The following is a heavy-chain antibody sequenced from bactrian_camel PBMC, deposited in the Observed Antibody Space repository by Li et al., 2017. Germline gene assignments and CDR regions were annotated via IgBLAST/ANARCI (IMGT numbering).Heavy chain of an antibody. CDR2: ISDSGGT. J-gene: IGHJ4*01. D-gene: IGHD2*01. Sequence: HVQLVESGGGSVQAGGSLRLSCAASGYTYSRKCMGWFRQAPGKEREGVARISDSGGTSYADSVKGRFTISRDNAKNTVYLQMNTLKPEDTAMYYCAAYSGSNGYCVSQPGAYNGWGQGTQVTVS. V-gene: IGHV3S53*01. CDR3: AAYSGSNGYCVSQPGAYNG. CDR1: GYTYSRKC.